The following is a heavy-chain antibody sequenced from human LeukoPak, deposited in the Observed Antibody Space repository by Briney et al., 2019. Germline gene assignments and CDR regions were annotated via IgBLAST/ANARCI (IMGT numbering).Heavy chain of an antibody. CDR2: IKSKTDGGTT. D-gene: IGHD4-17*01. J-gene: IGHJ6*02. CDR1: GFTFSNAW. Sequence: KPGGSLRLSCAASGFTFSNAWMNWVRQAPGKGLEWVGRIKSKTDGGTTDYAAPVKGRFTISRDDSKNTLYLQMNSLKTEDTAVYYCTTDNYGDYLLYYYGMDVWGQGTTVTVSS. V-gene: IGHV3-15*07. CDR3: TTDNYGDYLLYYYGMDV.